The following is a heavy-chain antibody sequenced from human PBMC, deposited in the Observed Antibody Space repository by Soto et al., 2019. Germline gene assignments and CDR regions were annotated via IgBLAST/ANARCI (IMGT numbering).Heavy chain of an antibody. D-gene: IGHD6-19*01. V-gene: IGHV4-31*03. CDR3: ASHATGWYPDY. Sequence: QVQLQESGPGLVKPSQTLSLPCNVYGGSXRXGXXXXXXXXXXXXXGLAWLGYIYYSGTTYYNPSLKSRLTISVDTSTTQFSLTLSSVTAADTAVYYCASHATGWYPDYWGQGTLVTVS. CDR2: IYYSGTT. J-gene: IGHJ4*02. CDR1: GGSXRXGXXX.